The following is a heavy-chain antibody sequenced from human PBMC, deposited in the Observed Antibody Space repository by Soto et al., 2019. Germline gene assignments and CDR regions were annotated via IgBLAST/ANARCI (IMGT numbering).Heavy chain of an antibody. CDR2: ISAYNGNT. CDR3: ARDIPKWELRPYYYYGMDV. V-gene: IGHV1-18*01. Sequence: ASVKVSCKASGYTFTSYGISWVRQAPGQGLEWMGWISAYNGNTNYAQKLQGRVTMTTDTSTSTAYMELRSLRSDDTAVYYCARDIPKWELRPYYYYGMDVWGQGTTVTVSS. CDR1: GYTFTSYG. J-gene: IGHJ6*02. D-gene: IGHD1-26*01.